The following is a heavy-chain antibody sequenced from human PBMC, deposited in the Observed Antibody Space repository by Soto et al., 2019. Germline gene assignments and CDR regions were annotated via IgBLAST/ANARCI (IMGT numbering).Heavy chain of an antibody. V-gene: IGHV4-4*02. D-gene: IGHD2-15*01. J-gene: IGHJ4*02. CDR3: ASEADHGSFDY. CDR1: GGSISSSNW. Sequence: QVQLQESGPGLVKPSGTLSLTCAVSGGSISSSNWWSWVRQAPGKGLEWIGEIYHSGSTNYNPSLKSRVTISLDKSKHHSALKLSSVTAADTAGYYCASEADHGSFDYWGQGTLVTVSS. CDR2: IYHSGST.